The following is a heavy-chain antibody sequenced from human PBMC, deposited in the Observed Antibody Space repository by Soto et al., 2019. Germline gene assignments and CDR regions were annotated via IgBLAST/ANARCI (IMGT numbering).Heavy chain of an antibody. CDR2: MNPGVSS. Sequence: TLSLTCAVNGGPFSGYYWSWIRQPPGKGLEWIGEMNPGVSSNYNPSLKSRVTVSVDTSKKQFSLNLTSVTAADTAVYFCARLVVVAPVANVWGQGALVTVSS. D-gene: IGHD2-21*01. CDR3: ARLVVVAPVANV. V-gene: IGHV4-34*01. J-gene: IGHJ4*02. CDR1: GGPFSGYY.